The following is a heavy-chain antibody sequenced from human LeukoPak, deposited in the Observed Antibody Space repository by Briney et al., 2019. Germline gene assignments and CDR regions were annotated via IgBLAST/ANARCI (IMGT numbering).Heavy chain of an antibody. J-gene: IGHJ4*02. Sequence: GGSLRLSCAASGFTFSSYWMHWVRQPPGKGLVWVSRIKNDGSTTTYADSVKGRFTISRDNSKNTLYLQMNSLRAEDTAVYYCAKEPDYYDTYWGQGTLVTVSS. D-gene: IGHD3-22*01. CDR1: GFTFSSYW. CDR3: AKEPDYYDTY. V-gene: IGHV3-74*01. CDR2: IKNDGSTT.